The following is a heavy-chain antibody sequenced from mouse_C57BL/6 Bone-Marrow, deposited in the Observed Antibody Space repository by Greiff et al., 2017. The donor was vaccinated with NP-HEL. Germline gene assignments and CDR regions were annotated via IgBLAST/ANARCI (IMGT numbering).Heavy chain of an antibody. Sequence: EVQLQQSGPELVKPGASVKISCKASGYSFTGYYMNWVKQSPEKSLEWIGEINPSTGGTTYNQKFKAKATLTVDKSSSTAYMQLKSLTSEDSAVYYCARKSIYYDFFWFAYWGQGTLVTVSA. D-gene: IGHD2-4*01. CDR1: GYSFTGYY. J-gene: IGHJ3*01. V-gene: IGHV1-42*01. CDR3: ARKSIYYDFFWFAY. CDR2: INPSTGGT.